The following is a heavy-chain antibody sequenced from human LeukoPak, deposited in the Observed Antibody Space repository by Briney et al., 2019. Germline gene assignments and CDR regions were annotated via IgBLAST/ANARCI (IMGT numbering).Heavy chain of an antibody. V-gene: IGHV4-59*01. CDR3: AREWSAFDY. CDR2: IFHDGST. J-gene: IGHJ4*02. CDR1: GASISSYY. D-gene: IGHD2-15*01. Sequence: SETLSLTCTVSGASISSYYWSWIRQPPGKGLEWIGYIFHDGSTSYNPSLKSRVTISVDTSKNQFSLKLRSVTAADTAVYYFAREWSAFDYWGQGTLVTVSS.